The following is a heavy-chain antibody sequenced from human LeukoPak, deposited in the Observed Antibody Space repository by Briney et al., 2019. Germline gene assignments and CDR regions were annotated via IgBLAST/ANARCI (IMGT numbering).Heavy chain of an antibody. D-gene: IGHD3-3*01. Sequence: SETLSLTCTLSGASISSYYWSWIRQPPGKGLEWIGYIDYSGSTNYNTSLKSRVTISVDTSKNQFSLKLSSVTAADTAVYYCARAKYYDFWSGYYFDYWGQGTLVTVSS. V-gene: IGHV4-59*01. CDR2: IDYSGST. CDR1: GASISSYY. CDR3: ARAKYYDFWSGYYFDY. J-gene: IGHJ4*02.